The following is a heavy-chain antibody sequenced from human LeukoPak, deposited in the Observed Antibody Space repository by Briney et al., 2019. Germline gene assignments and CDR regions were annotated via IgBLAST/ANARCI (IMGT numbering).Heavy chain of an antibody. CDR3: ARARGYYGFWSGYYEH. CDR2: ISAYNGNT. CDR1: GYTFTSYG. J-gene: IGHJ1*01. V-gene: IGHV1-18*01. Sequence: GASVKVSCKSSGYTFTSYGISWVRQAPGQGLEWMGWISAYNGNTNYAQRLQGRVTMTTDTSTSTAYMELRSLRSDDTAVYYCARARGYYGFWSGYYEHWGQGTLVTVSS. D-gene: IGHD3-3*01.